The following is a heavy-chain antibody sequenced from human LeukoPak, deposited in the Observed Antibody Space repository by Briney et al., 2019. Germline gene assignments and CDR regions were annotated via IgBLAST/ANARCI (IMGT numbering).Heavy chain of an antibody. D-gene: IGHD2/OR15-2a*01. Sequence: ASVEVSCKASGYTFTGYYMHWVRQAPGQGLEWMGWINPDSGGTNNAQKFQGRVTMTRDTSISTAYMELSRLRSDDTAVYYCARTFYDTLDSNAFDFWGQGTMVIVSS. CDR3: ARTFYDTLDSNAFDF. CDR1: GYTFTGYY. V-gene: IGHV1-2*02. CDR2: INPDSGGT. J-gene: IGHJ3*01.